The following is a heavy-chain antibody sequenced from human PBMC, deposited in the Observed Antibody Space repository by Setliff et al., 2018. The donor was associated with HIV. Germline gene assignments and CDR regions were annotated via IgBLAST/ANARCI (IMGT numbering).Heavy chain of an antibody. CDR2: IKNEGDGETT. J-gene: IGHJ4*02. CDR3: VTDSKYDSSGYHYY. Sequence: GGSLRLSCAASGFTFSGSAMSWLRQAPGKGLEWVGRIKNEGDGETTDYAAFVKGRFSISKDESKTTLFLQMNSLKSEDTAMYYCVTDSKYDSSGYHYYWGQGTLVTVSS. V-gene: IGHV3-15*01. D-gene: IGHD3-22*01. CDR1: GFTFSGSA.